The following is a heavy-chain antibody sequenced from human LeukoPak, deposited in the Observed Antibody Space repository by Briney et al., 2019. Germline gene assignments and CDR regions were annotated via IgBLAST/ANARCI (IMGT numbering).Heavy chain of an antibody. CDR2: IKQDGSEN. J-gene: IGHJ4*02. V-gene: IGHV3-7*01. D-gene: IGHD2-2*01. CDR3: TRRSAALVGFDY. CDR1: GFIFSNYW. Sequence: GGSLRLSCAASGFIFSNYWMSWVRQAPGKGLEWVANIKQDGSENNYVDSVKGRFTISRDNAKNSLYLQMNSLRVEDTAVYYCTRRSAALVGFDYWGQGTLVTVSS.